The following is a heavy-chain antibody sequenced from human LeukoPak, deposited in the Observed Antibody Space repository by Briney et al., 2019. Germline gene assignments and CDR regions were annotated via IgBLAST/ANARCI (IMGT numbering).Heavy chain of an antibody. Sequence: GGSLRLSCVASGFDFKKYEMNWVRQAPGKGLEWISYVSTSGSTPFYADSVKGRFTISRDNAKNSLYLQMNSLRAEDTAIYYCAKPGGSGYSLDSWGQGALVTVSS. CDR3: AKPGGSGYSLDS. V-gene: IGHV3-48*03. CDR2: VSTSGSTP. J-gene: IGHJ4*02. D-gene: IGHD5-12*01. CDR1: GFDFKKYE.